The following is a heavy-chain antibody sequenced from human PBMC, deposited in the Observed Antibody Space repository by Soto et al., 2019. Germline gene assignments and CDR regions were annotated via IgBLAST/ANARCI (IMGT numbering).Heavy chain of an antibody. J-gene: IGHJ4*02. Sequence: SETLSLTCAVSGGSVSSSNWWSWVRQPPGKGLEWIGEIYHSGSTNYNPSLKSRVTISVDKSKNQFSLKLSSVTAADTAVYYCATRRPVAGYYFDYWGQGTLVTVS. CDR2: IYHSGST. CDR1: GGSVSSSNW. V-gene: IGHV4-4*02. D-gene: IGHD6-19*01. CDR3: ATRRPVAGYYFDY.